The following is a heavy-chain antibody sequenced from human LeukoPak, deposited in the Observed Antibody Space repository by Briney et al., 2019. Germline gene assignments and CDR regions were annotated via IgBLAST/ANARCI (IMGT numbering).Heavy chain of an antibody. D-gene: IGHD6-19*01. J-gene: IGHJ4*02. CDR3: ARDRGAVTDVFDY. V-gene: IGHV3-11*04. CDR2: IRSSGTTI. Sequence: GGSLRLSCVASGFTFSDYYMSWIRQAPRKGLEWVSYIRSSGTTIHYAHSVKGRFTISRDNAKNSLYLQMNSPRAEDAAVYCWARDRGAVTDVFDYWGQGTLVTVSS. CDR1: GFTFSDYY.